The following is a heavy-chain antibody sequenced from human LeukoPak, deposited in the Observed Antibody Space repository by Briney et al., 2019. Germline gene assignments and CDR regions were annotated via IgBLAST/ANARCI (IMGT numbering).Heavy chain of an antibody. Sequence: PGESLRLSCAASGFTFDDYAMHWVRQAPGKGLEWVSGISWNSGTKGYADSVKGRFTISRDNAKNSLYLQMNSLRGEDAALYYCAVLHYYAMDVWGQGTTVTVSS. D-gene: IGHD2-8*01. J-gene: IGHJ6*02. CDR2: ISWNSGTK. CDR3: AVLHYYAMDV. V-gene: IGHV3-9*01. CDR1: GFTFDDYA.